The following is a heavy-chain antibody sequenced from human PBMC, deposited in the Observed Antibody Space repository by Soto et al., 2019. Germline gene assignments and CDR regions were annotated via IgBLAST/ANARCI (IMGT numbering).Heavy chain of an antibody. CDR2: ISYDGSNK. Sequence: QVQLVESGGGVVQPGRSLRLSCAASGFTFSSYAMHWVRQAPGKGLEWVAVISYDGSNKYYADSVKGRFTISRDNSKNTLYLQMNSLRAEDTAVYYCARDGEGSDYDSPDYWGQGTLVTVSS. CDR3: ARDGEGSDYDSPDY. CDR1: GFTFSSYA. D-gene: IGHD3-10*01. J-gene: IGHJ4*02. V-gene: IGHV3-30-3*01.